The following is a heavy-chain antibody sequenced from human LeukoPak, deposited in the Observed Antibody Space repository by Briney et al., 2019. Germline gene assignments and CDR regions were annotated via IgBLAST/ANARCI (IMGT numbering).Heavy chain of an antibody. V-gene: IGHV3-30-3*01. CDR3: AREFHYYDSSGYPPEY. J-gene: IGHJ4*02. Sequence: GGSLRLSCAASGFTFSSYAMHWVRQAPGKGLEWVAVISYDGSNKYYADSVKGRFTISRDNSKNTLYLQMNSLRAEDTAVYYCAREFHYYDSSGYPPEYWGQGTLVTVSS. D-gene: IGHD3-22*01. CDR1: GFTFSSYA. CDR2: ISYDGSNK.